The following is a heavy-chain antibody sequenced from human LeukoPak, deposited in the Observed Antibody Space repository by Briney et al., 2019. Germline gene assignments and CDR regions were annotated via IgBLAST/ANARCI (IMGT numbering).Heavy chain of an antibody. CDR3: ARAAYSYGYQDV. Sequence: VASVKVSCKASGYTFTGYYMHWVRQAPGLGLEWMGWINPNSGGTNYAQKFQGRVTMTRDTSISTAYMELSRLRSDDTAVYYCARAAYSYGYQDVWGKGTTVTVSS. D-gene: IGHD5-18*01. V-gene: IGHV1-2*02. CDR1: GYTFTGYY. J-gene: IGHJ6*04. CDR2: INPNSGGT.